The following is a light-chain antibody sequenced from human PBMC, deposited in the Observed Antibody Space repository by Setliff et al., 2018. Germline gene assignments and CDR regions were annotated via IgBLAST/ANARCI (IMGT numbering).Light chain of an antibody. CDR2: EVT. CDR1: SNDIGYYNF. CDR3: SSFTSSTTYV. Sequence: QSALTQPASVSGSPGQSITISCTGTSNDIGYYNFVSWYQQYPGKHPKLLIYEVTNRPSGVSNRFSGSKSGNTASLTISGLQAEDEANYYCSSFTSSTTYVFGTGTKGTVL. J-gene: IGLJ1*01. V-gene: IGLV2-14*03.